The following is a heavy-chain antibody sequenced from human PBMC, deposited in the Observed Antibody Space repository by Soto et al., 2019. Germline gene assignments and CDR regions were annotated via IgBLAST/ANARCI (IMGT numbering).Heavy chain of an antibody. J-gene: IGHJ3*02. CDR2: IYHSGST. V-gene: IGHV4-4*02. CDR1: GGSISSSNW. Sequence: PSETLSLTCAVSGGSISSSNWWSWVRQPPGKGLEWIGEIYHSGSTYYNPSLKSRVTISVDRSKNQFSLKLSSVTAADTAVYYCARGYSSSWPNAFDIWGQGTMVTVSS. D-gene: IGHD6-13*01. CDR3: ARGYSSSWPNAFDI.